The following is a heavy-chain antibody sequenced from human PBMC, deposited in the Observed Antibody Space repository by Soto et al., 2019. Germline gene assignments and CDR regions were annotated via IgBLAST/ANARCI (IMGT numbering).Heavy chain of an antibody. Sequence: EVQLLESGGDLVQPGRSLRLSCAASGLNFNDYAMTWVRQAPGKGLEWVSSVSTRGDITYYSDSVKGRFTISRDNSKNTLFLHMNSLRAEDTALYYCARGDRGGSGSPASYYYSGLDVWGQGTTVTVSS. CDR1: GLNFNDYA. V-gene: IGHV3-23*01. J-gene: IGHJ6*02. D-gene: IGHD3-10*01. CDR3: ARGDRGGSGSPASYYYSGLDV. CDR2: VSTRGDIT.